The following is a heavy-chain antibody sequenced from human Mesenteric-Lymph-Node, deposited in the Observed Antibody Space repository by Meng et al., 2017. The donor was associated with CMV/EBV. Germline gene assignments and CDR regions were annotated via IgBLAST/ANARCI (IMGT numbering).Heavy chain of an antibody. CDR3: ARSVVENYDILTGYLLNPPPDY. V-gene: IGHV1-18*01. Sequence: YGISWVRQAPGQGLEWMGWISAYNGNTNYAQKLQGRVTMTTDTSTSTAYMELRSLRSDDTAVYYCARSVVENYDILTGYLLNPPPDYWGQGTLVTVSS. CDR1: YG. CDR2: ISAYNGNT. D-gene: IGHD3-9*01. J-gene: IGHJ4*02.